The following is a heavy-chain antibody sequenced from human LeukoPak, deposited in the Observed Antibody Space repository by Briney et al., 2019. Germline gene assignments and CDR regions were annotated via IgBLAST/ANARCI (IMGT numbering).Heavy chain of an antibody. CDR2: MNPNTGNT. Sequence: GASVKVSCKTAGYNFATYDIYWVRQATGQGPEWMGWMNPNTGNTAYAQKFQGRVTMTRNTSISTAYMELSSLRSEDTAVYYCARGTTYPPDFDYWGQGTLVTVSS. D-gene: IGHD1-14*01. CDR3: ARGTTYPPDFDY. J-gene: IGHJ4*02. CDR1: GYNFATYD. V-gene: IGHV1-8*01.